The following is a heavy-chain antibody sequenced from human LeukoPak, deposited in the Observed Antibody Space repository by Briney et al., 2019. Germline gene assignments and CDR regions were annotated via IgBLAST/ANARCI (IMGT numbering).Heavy chain of an antibody. J-gene: IGHJ4*02. Sequence: ASVKVSCKASGYTFTSYDINWVRQATGQGLEWMGWMNPNSGNTGYAQKFQGRVTITRNTSISTAYMELSSLRSEDTAVYYCARGGTYYYGSGSYHHDYWGQGTLVTVSS. V-gene: IGHV1-8*03. CDR1: GYTFTSYD. D-gene: IGHD3-10*01. CDR3: ARGGTYYYGSGSYHHDY. CDR2: MNPNSGNT.